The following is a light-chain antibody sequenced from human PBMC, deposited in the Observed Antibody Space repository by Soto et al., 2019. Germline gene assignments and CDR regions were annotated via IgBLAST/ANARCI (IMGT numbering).Light chain of an antibody. CDR1: SGYSTYA. Sequence: QLVLTQSPSASASLGASVKFTCTLTSGYSTYAIAWHQQQPEMGPRYLMKVNSDGSHSKGDGIPDHFSGSSSGAERYLTISSLLSEDEADYYCQTWGTGDWVFGGGTKVTVL. V-gene: IGLV4-69*01. CDR3: QTWGTGDWV. CDR2: VNSDGSH. J-gene: IGLJ3*02.